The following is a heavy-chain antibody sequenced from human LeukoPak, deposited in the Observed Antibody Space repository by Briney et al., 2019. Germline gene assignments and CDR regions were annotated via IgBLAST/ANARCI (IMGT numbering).Heavy chain of an antibody. CDR3: ARQGHYYDRSGYYYRTSWWFDP. D-gene: IGHD3-22*01. J-gene: IGHJ5*02. Sequence: SETLSLTCTVSGGSISSYYWSWIRQPPGKGLEWIGYIYYSGSTNYNPSLKSRVTISVDTSKNQFSLKLSSVTAADTAVYYCARQGHYYDRSGYYYRTSWWFDPWGQGTLVTVSS. CDR1: GGSISSYY. CDR2: IYYSGST. V-gene: IGHV4-59*08.